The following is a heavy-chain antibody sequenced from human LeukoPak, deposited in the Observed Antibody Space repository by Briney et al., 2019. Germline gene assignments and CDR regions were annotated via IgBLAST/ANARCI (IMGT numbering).Heavy chain of an antibody. CDR1: GYDFTTYW. J-gene: IGHJ3*02. Sequence: GESLKISCKGSGYDFTTYWIGWVRQMPGKGLEWMGIIFPADSDTRYSPSFQGQVTVSADKSITTAYLQWSSLKASDTAMYHCARWVTADRGKKDAFDIWGQGTMVTVSS. V-gene: IGHV5-51*01. D-gene: IGHD2-21*02. CDR2: IFPADSDT. CDR3: ARWVTADRGKKDAFDI.